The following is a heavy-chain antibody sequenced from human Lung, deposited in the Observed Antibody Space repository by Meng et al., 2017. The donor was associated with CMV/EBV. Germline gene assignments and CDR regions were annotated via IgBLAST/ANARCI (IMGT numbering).Heavy chain of an antibody. Sequence: ASVXVSXXASGYTFTTYDINWVRQATGQGLEWMGWMNPNSGNTGYAQKFQGRVTLTRDTSTSTVYMELSSLGSDDTALYYCARDLGYSSSWYFQYDFDCWGQGXLVTVSS. CDR3: ARDLGYSSSWYFQYDFDC. CDR2: MNPNSGNT. D-gene: IGHD6-13*01. J-gene: IGHJ4*02. CDR1: GYTFTTYD. V-gene: IGHV1-8*01.